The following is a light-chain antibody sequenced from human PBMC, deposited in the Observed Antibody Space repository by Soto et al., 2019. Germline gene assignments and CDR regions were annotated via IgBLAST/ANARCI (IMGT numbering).Light chain of an antibody. Sequence: QSVLTQPPSASGTPGQRVTISCSGSSSNIGSNTVNWYQQFPGTAPKLLIYSNNERPSGVPDRFSGSKSGTSASLAISGLQSEDEDDYYCAAWDDSLNGYVFGTGTKLTVL. CDR1: SSNIGSNT. J-gene: IGLJ1*01. CDR3: AAWDDSLNGYV. V-gene: IGLV1-44*01. CDR2: SNN.